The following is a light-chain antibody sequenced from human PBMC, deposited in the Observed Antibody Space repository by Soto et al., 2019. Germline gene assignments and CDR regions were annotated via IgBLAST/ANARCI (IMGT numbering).Light chain of an antibody. CDR3: QQYHSSPLT. CDR1: QSVTSSY. CDR2: GAS. V-gene: IGKV3-20*01. J-gene: IGKJ1*01. Sequence: EIVLTQSPGTLSLSPGERATLSYRASQSVTSSYLAWYQQKPGQAPRRLIYGASIRATGIPDRFSGSGSGTDFTLTISRLEPEDFALYFCQQYHSSPLTFGQGTKVDIK.